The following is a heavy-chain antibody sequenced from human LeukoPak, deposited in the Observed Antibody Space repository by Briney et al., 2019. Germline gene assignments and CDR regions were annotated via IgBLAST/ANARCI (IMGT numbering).Heavy chain of an antibody. CDR3: ACWGYYYDSSGYYRPFDY. D-gene: IGHD3-22*01. CDR1: GFTFDDYA. CDR2: ISWNSGSI. Sequence: PGGSLRLSCGASGFTFDDYAMHWVQQAPGKGLEWVSGISWNSGSIGYADSVKGRFTISRDNAKNSLYLQMNSLRAEDTALYYCACWGYYYDSSGYYRPFDYWGQGTLVTVSS. V-gene: IGHV3-9*01. J-gene: IGHJ4*02.